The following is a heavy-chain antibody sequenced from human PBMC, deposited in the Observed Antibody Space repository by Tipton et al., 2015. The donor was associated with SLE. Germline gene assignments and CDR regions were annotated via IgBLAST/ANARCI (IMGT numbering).Heavy chain of an antibody. Sequence: SLRLSCAASGFTFNNYGMHWVRQAPGRGLPWVAFIRHDGSAKYYADSLQGRFSVSRDNSENTLYLQMNSLKTEDTAVYYCTSSPLWLQWLDAFDIWGQGTMVTVSS. CDR1: GFTFNNYG. V-gene: IGHV3-30*02. D-gene: IGHD5-12*01. J-gene: IGHJ3*02. CDR2: IRHDGSAK. CDR3: TSSPLWLQWLDAFDI.